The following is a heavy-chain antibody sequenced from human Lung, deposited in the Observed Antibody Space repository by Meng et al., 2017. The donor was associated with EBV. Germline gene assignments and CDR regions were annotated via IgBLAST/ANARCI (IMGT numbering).Heavy chain of an antibody. Sequence: QVQLPQPGPGRVNPSQTLSLPCFISGDSVSSSSAAWTWIRQSPSRGLEWLGRTYYRSKWYNDYAVSVKSRITINPDTSKNQFSLQLNSVTPEDTAVYYCARVAVGISSFDYWGQGTPVTVSS. CDR2: TYYRSKWYN. CDR1: GDSVSSSSAA. D-gene: IGHD1-26*01. J-gene: IGHJ4*02. CDR3: ARVAVGISSFDY. V-gene: IGHV6-1*01.